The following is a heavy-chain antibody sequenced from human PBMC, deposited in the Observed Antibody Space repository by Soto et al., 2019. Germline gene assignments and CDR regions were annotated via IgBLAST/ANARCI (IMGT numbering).Heavy chain of an antibody. CDR2: INHSGST. CDR3: ASRGGGYNSFDY. D-gene: IGHD5-12*01. J-gene: IGHJ4*02. V-gene: IGHV4-34*01. CDR1: GGSFSGYY. Sequence: SETLSLTCAVYGGSFSGYYWSGFRQPPGKGLEWIGEINHSGSTNYNPSLKSRVTISVDTSKNQFSLKLSSVTAADTAVYYCASRGGGYNSFDYWGQGTLVTVS.